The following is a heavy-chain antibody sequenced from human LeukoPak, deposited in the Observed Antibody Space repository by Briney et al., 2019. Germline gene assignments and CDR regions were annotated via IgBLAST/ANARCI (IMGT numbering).Heavy chain of an antibody. V-gene: IGHV3-21*01. CDR3: ARVLRRCCSSTSCYKGNEAYYYYMDV. D-gene: IGHD2-2*02. Sequence: PGGSLRLSCAASGFTFSSYSMNWVRQAPGKGLEWVSSISSSSSYIYYADSVKGRFTISRDNAKNSLYLQMNSLRAEDTAVYYCARVLRRCCSSTSCYKGNEAYYYYMDVWGKGTTVTVSS. CDR1: GFTFSSYS. CDR2: ISSSSSYI. J-gene: IGHJ6*03.